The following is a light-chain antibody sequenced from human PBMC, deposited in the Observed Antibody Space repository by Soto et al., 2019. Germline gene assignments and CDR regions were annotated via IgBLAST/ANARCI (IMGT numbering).Light chain of an antibody. V-gene: IGLV2-23*02. Sequence: QSVLTKPASVTGSPGGSITISCTGTSSDVGSYNLVSWYQQHPGKAPKLMIYEVSKRPSGVSNRFSGSKSGNTASLTISGLQAEDEADYYCCSYAGSSTYVFGTGTKVTVL. CDR2: EVS. CDR3: CSYAGSSTYV. J-gene: IGLJ1*01. CDR1: SSDVGSYNL.